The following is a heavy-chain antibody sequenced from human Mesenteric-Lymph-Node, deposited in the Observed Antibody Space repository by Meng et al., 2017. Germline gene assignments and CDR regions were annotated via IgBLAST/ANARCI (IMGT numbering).Heavy chain of an antibody. CDR1: GFTFSNYA. D-gene: IGHD1-1*01. Sequence: GESLKISCAASGFTFSNYAMTWVRQAPGKGLEWVSAISGSGGSTYDADSVNGRFTISRDNSKNTLYLQMNSLRAEDTAVYYCARLRTTSKKGWSDNYYYGMDVWGQGTTVTVSS. CDR3: ARLRTTSKKGWSDNYYYGMDV. V-gene: IGHV3-23*01. CDR2: ISGSGGST. J-gene: IGHJ6*02.